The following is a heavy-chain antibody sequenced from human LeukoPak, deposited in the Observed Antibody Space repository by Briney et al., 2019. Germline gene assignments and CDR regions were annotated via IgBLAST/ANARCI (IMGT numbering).Heavy chain of an antibody. J-gene: IGHJ4*02. CDR2: IYTSGST. V-gene: IGHV4-4*07. CDR3: ARTLREFTLDY. Sequence: PSETLSLTCTVSGGSISSYYWSWIRQPAGKGLEWIGRIYTSGSTNYNPSLKSRVTISVDKSKNQFSLKLSSVTAADTAVYYCARTLREFTLDYWGQGTLVTVSS. CDR1: GGSISSYY.